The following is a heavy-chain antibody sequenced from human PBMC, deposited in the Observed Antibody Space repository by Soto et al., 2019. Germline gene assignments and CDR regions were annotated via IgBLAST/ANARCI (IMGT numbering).Heavy chain of an antibody. V-gene: IGHV3-30-3*01. J-gene: IGHJ4*02. CDR3: ARDSYYYDSSGYYGYDFDY. D-gene: IGHD3-22*01. Sequence: PGGSLRLSCAACGFTFSSYAMHWVGQAPGKGLEWVAVISYDGSNKYYADSVKGRFTISRDNSKNTLYLQMNSMRAEDTAVYYCARDSYYYDSSGYYGYDFDYWGQGTLVTVSS. CDR2: ISYDGSNK. CDR1: GFTFSSYA.